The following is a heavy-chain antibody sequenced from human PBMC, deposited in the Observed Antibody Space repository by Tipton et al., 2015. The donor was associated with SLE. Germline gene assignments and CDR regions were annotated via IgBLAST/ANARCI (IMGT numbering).Heavy chain of an antibody. V-gene: IGHV3-30*04. J-gene: IGHJ4*02. CDR1: GFTFSNYA. CDR3: ARPYYEIWSGYLRIHY. D-gene: IGHD3-3*01. Sequence: SLRLSCAVSGFTFSNYAFHWVRQAPGKGLEWVAVISYEGNTKYYADSVKGRFTISRDNSKSTLYLQMNSLRGEDTAVYYCARPYYEIWSGYLRIHYWGQGTLVTVSS. CDR2: ISYEGNTK.